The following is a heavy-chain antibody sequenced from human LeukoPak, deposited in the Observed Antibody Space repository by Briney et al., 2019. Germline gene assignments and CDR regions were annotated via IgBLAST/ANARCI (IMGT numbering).Heavy chain of an antibody. CDR3: AKWAKNTEPAANRCLDY. CDR2: ISTTSSYI. V-gene: IGHV3-21*04. Sequence: GGSLRLSCAASGFTFSSYSMNWVRQAPGKGLEWVSSISTTSSYIYFADSVKGRFTISRDNAKNSLYLQMNGLRAEDTAVYYCAKWAKNTEPAANRCLDYWGQGTLVTVSS. D-gene: IGHD2-2*01. CDR1: GFTFSSYS. J-gene: IGHJ4*02.